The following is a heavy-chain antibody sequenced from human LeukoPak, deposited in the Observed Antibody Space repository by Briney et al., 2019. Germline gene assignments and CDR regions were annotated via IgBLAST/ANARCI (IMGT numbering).Heavy chain of an antibody. Sequence: SETLSLTCTVSGGPISSYYWSWIRQPAGKGLEWSGRIYTSGSTNYNPSLKSRVTMSVDTSKNPFSLKLSSVTDTDTAVYYCVRVSMVRGVPYWYFDLWGRGTLVTVPS. D-gene: IGHD3-10*01. J-gene: IGHJ2*01. CDR1: GGPISSYY. CDR3: VRVSMVRGVPYWYFDL. V-gene: IGHV4-4*07. CDR2: IYTSGST.